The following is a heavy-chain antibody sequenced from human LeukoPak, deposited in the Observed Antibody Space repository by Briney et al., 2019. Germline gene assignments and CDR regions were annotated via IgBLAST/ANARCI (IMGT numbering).Heavy chain of an antibody. V-gene: IGHV4-39*07. Sequence: AETLSLTCTVSGGSISSSSYYWGWIRQPPGKGLEWIGEINHSGSTNYNPSLKSRVTISVDTSKNQFSLKLSSVTAADTAVYYCARVAEMATNVGKDFDYWGPGTLVTVSS. CDR3: ARVAEMATNVGKDFDY. D-gene: IGHD5-24*01. J-gene: IGHJ4*02. CDR2: INHSGST. CDR1: GGSISSSSYY.